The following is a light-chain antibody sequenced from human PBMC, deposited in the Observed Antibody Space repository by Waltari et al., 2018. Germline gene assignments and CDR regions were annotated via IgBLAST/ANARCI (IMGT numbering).Light chain of an antibody. V-gene: IGLV2-14*03. CDR3: SSYTTTSTLLVV. CDR1: SSAIGRYNY. J-gene: IGLJ2*01. CDR2: DVN. Sequence: QSALPQPASVSGSPGPSITISCTGTSSAIGRYNYVSWYQHHPGKAPKLMIFDVNNRPSGVSDRFSGSKSGNTASLTISGLQAEDEADYYCSSYTTTSTLLVVFGGGTKLTVL.